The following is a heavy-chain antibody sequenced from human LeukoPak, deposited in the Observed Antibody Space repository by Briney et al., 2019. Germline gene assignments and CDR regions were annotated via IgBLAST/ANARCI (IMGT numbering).Heavy chain of an antibody. D-gene: IGHD3-22*01. V-gene: IGHV3-74*01. J-gene: IGHJ4*02. CDR2: INSDGSST. CDR3: AIHSNYYDSSGYYYRVY. CDR1: GFTFSSYW. Sequence: PGGSLRLSCAASGFTFSSYWMHWVRQAPGKGLVWVSRINSDGSSTSCADSVKGRFTISRDNAKNTLYLQMNSLRAEDTAVYYCAIHSNYYDSSGYYYRVYWGQGTLVTVSS.